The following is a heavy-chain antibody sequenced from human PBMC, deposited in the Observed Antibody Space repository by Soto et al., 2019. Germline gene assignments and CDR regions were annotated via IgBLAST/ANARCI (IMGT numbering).Heavy chain of an antibody. V-gene: IGHV4-30-4*01. CDR2: IYYSGST. Sequence: SETLSLTCTVSGGSISSGDYSWSWIRQPPGKGLEWIGYIYYSGSTYYNPSLKSRVTISVDTSKNQFSLKLSSVTAADTAVYYCARAPMVRGVVLADDYWGQGTLVTVSS. D-gene: IGHD3-10*01. CDR3: ARAPMVRGVVLADDY. CDR1: GGSISSGDYS. J-gene: IGHJ4*02.